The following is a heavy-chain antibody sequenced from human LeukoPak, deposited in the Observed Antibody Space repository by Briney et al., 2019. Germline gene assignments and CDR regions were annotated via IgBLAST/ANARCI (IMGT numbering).Heavy chain of an antibody. CDR1: GYTFTSYG. CDR2: ISAYNGNT. J-gene: IGHJ4*02. V-gene: IGHV1-18*01. CDR3: ARARRTKDLWLPDY. D-gene: IGHD5-24*01. Sequence: GASVKVSCKASGYTFTSYGISWVRQAPGQGLEWMGWISAYNGNTNYAQKLQGRVTMTTDTSTTTAYMELRSLRSDDTAVYYCARARRTKDLWLPDYWGQGTLVTVSS.